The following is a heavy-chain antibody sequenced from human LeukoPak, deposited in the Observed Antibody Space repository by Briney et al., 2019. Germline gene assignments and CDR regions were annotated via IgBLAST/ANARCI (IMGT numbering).Heavy chain of an antibody. V-gene: IGHV1-69*04. J-gene: IGHJ5*02. CDR3: EKDRLGPAAMPNWFDP. CDR1: GGTFSSYA. D-gene: IGHD2-2*01. Sequence: SVKVSCKASGGTFSSYAIRWVRQAPGQGLEWMGRIIPILGIANYAQKFQGSVTITADKYTSTAYMELSSLRPEDTAVSYCEKDRLGPAAMPNWFDPWGQGTLVTVSS. CDR2: IIPILGIA.